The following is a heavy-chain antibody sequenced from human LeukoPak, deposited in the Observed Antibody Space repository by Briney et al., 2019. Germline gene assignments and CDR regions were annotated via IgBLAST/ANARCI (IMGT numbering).Heavy chain of an antibody. D-gene: IGHD2-2*01. Sequence: PSETLSLTCIVSNGSISNYYWSWIRQPAGKGLEWIGRIYASGSTNYNPSLKSRVTMSVDTSKNQSSLKLSSVTAADTAVYYCARGKRDQLLYYMDVWGKGTTVTISS. V-gene: IGHV4-4*07. CDR3: ARGKRDQLLYYMDV. CDR1: NGSISNYY. CDR2: IYASGST. J-gene: IGHJ6*03.